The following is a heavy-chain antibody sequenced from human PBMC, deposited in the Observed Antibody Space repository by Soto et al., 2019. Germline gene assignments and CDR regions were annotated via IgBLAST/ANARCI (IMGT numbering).Heavy chain of an antibody. Sequence: QVQLQESGPGLVKPSETLSLTCSVSGGSISNYYWSWIRQPPGKGLEYIGYIYYSGSTNYNPSLKSRVTISVDTSKNQFSLKLSSVTAADTAVYYCARAGSTACYTEGCGNYYYYYGMDVWGQGTTVTV. CDR1: GGSISNYY. D-gene: IGHD2-2*02. V-gene: IGHV4-59*01. CDR2: IYYSGST. CDR3: ARAGSTACYTEGCGNYYYYYGMDV. J-gene: IGHJ6*02.